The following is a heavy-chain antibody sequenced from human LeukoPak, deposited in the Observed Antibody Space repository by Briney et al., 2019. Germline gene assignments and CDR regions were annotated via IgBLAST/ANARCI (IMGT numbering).Heavy chain of an antibody. J-gene: IGHJ6*02. CDR2: ISSSGSTI. CDR3: ATDDRDSSGYYSYYYYGMDV. CDR1: GFTFSSYA. Sequence: GGSLRLSCAASGFTFSSYAMSWVRQAPGKGLEWVSYISSSGSTIYYADSVKGRFTISRDNAKNSLYLQMNSLRAEDTAVYYCATDDRDSSGYYSYYYYGMDVWGQGTTVTVSS. V-gene: IGHV3-48*03. D-gene: IGHD3-22*01.